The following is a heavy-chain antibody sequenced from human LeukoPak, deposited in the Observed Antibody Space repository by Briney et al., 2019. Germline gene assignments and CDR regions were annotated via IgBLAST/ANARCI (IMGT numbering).Heavy chain of an antibody. CDR3: VTYRPGDINWFDP. V-gene: IGHV4-31*03. CDR1: GASIRTANYY. CDR2: MEYSVST. Sequence: SQTLSLTCTVSGASIRTANYYWSWIRQYPGKGLEWIEYMEYSVSTRYNPSLKSRVVISADTSKNQFSLNLRSVTAADSAIYYCVTYRPGDINWFDPWGQGILVTVSS. J-gene: IGHJ5*02. D-gene: IGHD2-21*01.